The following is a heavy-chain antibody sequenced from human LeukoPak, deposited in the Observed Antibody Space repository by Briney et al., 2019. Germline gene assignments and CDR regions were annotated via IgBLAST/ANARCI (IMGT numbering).Heavy chain of an antibody. CDR2: INPNSGGT. Sequence: ASVKISCKASGYTFTGYYMHWVRQAPGQGLEWMGWINPNSGGTNYAQKFQGWVTMTRDTSISTAYMELSRLRSDDTAVYYCAVSFGSSGYYDYWGQGTLVTVSS. J-gene: IGHJ4*02. CDR1: GYTFTGYY. CDR3: AVSFGSSGYYDY. V-gene: IGHV1-2*04. D-gene: IGHD3-22*01.